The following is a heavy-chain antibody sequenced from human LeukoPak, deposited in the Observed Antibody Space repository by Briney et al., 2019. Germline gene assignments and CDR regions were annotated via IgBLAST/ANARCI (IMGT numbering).Heavy chain of an antibody. CDR3: ARVSEPTAAGPGGWFDP. J-gene: IGHJ5*02. D-gene: IGHD6-13*01. CDR2: IIPILGIA. CDR1: GGTFSSYA. V-gene: IGHV1-69*04. Sequence: SVKVSCKASGGTFSSYAISWVRQAPGQGLEWMGRIIPILGIANYAQKFQGRVTITADESTSTAYMELSSLRSEDTAVYYCARVSEPTAAGPGGWFDPWGQGTLVTVSS.